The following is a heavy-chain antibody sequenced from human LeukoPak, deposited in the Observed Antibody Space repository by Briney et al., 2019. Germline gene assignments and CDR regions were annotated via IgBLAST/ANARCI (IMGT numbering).Heavy chain of an antibody. Sequence: LGESLKISCKGSGYRFTTYWIGWVRQIPGKGLEWMGIINPGDSDTRYSPSFQGQVTLSVDKSSSTAYLQWSSLKASDTAMYYCARQGGTGVSIDYWGQGTLVTVSS. J-gene: IGHJ4*02. CDR3: ARQGGTGVSIDY. V-gene: IGHV5-51*01. CDR1: GYRFTTYW. D-gene: IGHD7-27*01. CDR2: INPGDSDT.